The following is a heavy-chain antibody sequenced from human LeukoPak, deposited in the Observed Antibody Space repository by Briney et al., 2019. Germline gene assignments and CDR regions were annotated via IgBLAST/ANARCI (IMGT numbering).Heavy chain of an antibody. J-gene: IGHJ6*02. V-gene: IGHV3-30*18. CDR2: ISYDGSNK. D-gene: IGHD3-22*01. CDR3: AKDRWSESSGPDSPHSGYGMDV. Sequence: PGGSLRLSCAASGFTFSSYGMHWVRQAPGKGLEWVAVISYDGSNKYYADSVKGRFTISRDNSKNTLYLQMNSLRAEDTAVYYCAKDRWSESSGPDSPHSGYGMDVWGQGTTVTVSS. CDR1: GFTFSSYG.